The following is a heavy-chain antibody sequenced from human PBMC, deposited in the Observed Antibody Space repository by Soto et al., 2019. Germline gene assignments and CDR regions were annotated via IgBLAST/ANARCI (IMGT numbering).Heavy chain of an antibody. CDR3: ARDRCTGGNCYNFHFDQ. CDR1: GYTFTSYA. Sequence: ASVKVSCKASGYTFTSYAMHWVRQAPGQRLEWMGWINAGNGNTKYSQKFQGRVTITRDTSASTAYMELSSLRSEDTAVYYCARDRCTGGNCYNFHFDQWGQGTLVTVSS. D-gene: IGHD2-15*01. CDR2: INAGNGNT. J-gene: IGHJ4*02. V-gene: IGHV1-3*01.